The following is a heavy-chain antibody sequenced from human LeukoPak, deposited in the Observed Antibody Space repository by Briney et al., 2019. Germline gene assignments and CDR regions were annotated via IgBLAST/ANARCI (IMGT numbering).Heavy chain of an antibody. V-gene: IGHV4-39*01. D-gene: IGHD3-22*01. CDR3: ARHTYDSSGYYYLWYYYGMDV. J-gene: IGHJ6*02. Sequence: SETLSLTCTVSGVSISSSSYYWGWIRQPPGKGLEWIGSIYYSGSTYYNPSLKSRVTISVDTSKNQFSLKLSSVTAADTAAYYCARHTYDSSGYYYLWYYYGMDVWGQGTTVTVSS. CDR1: GVSISSSSYY. CDR2: IYYSGST.